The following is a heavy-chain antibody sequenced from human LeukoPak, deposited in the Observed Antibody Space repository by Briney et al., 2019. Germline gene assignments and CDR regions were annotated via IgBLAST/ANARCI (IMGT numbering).Heavy chain of an antibody. Sequence: GGSLRLSCAASGFTFSSYSMNWVRQAPGKGLEWVSYISSSSSTIYYADSVKGRFTISRDNAKNSLYLQMNSLRAEDTAVYYCARGLYYYGSGIGDWFDPWGQGTLVTVSS. J-gene: IGHJ5*02. CDR1: GFTFSSYS. CDR2: ISSSSSTI. V-gene: IGHV3-48*04. CDR3: ARGLYYYGSGIGDWFDP. D-gene: IGHD3-10*01.